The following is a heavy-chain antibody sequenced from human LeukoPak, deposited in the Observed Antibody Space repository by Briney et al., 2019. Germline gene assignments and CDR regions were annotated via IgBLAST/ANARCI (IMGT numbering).Heavy chain of an antibody. J-gene: IGHJ4*02. D-gene: IGHD6-19*01. CDR1: GFTFSSYW. Sequence: GGSLRLSCAASGFTFSSYWMSWVRQAPGKGLEWVANIKQDGSEKYYVDSVKGRFTISRDNAKNSLYLQMNSLRAEDTALYYCAKDMTYSSGWFDYWGQGTLVTVSS. CDR3: AKDMTYSSGWFDY. V-gene: IGHV3-7*03. CDR2: IKQDGSEK.